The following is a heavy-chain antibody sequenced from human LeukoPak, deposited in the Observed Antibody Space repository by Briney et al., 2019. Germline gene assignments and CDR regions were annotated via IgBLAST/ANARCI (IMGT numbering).Heavy chain of an antibody. CDR3: ARDRLPASYNWFDP. D-gene: IGHD2-2*01. CDR2: IWYDGSNK. J-gene: IGHJ5*02. V-gene: IGHV3-33*01. Sequence: GGSLRLSCAASGFTFSSYGMHWVRQAPGKGLEWVAVIWYDGSNKYYADSVKGRFTISRDNSKNTLYLQMNSLRAEDTAVYYCARDRLPASYNWFDPWGQGTLVTVSS. CDR1: GFTFSSYG.